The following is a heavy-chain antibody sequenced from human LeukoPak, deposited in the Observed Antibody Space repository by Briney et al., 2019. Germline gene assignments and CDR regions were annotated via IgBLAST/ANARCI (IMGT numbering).Heavy chain of an antibody. D-gene: IGHD5-12*01. CDR1: GGSISSYS. CDR2: IYPRESP. V-gene: IGHV4-4*07. Sequence: SETLSLTCTVSGGSISSYSWSWMRQPAGKGLEWIGRIYPRESPNYNPSLKSRVIMSVGKSKNQSSLKLRSVTAADTAVYYCAREWHHVFDYWGQGNLVTVSS. J-gene: IGHJ4*02. CDR3: AREWHHVFDY.